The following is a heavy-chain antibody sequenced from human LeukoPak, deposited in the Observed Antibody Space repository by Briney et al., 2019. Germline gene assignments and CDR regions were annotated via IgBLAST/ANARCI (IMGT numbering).Heavy chain of an antibody. CDR3: ARGRGYYYDSSGFFGSAFDI. Sequence: GGSLRLSCAASGFTFSSYWMHWVRQAPGKGLVWVSRINSDGSSTSYADSVKGRFTISRDNAKNTLYLQMNSLRAEDTAVYYCARGRGYYYDSSGFFGSAFDIWGQGTMVTVSS. D-gene: IGHD3-22*01. CDR1: GFTFSSYW. CDR2: INSDGSST. V-gene: IGHV3-74*01. J-gene: IGHJ3*02.